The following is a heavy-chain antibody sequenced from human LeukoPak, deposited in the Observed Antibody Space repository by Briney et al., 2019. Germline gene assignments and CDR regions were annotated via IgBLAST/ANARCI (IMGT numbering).Heavy chain of an antibody. V-gene: IGHV4-31*03. CDR3: AREGSSWYGVRTFDY. J-gene: IGHJ4*02. Sequence: SQTLSHTCTVSGGSISSGGYYWSWIRQHPGKGLEWIGYIYYSGSTYYNPSLKSRVTISVDTSKNQFSLKLSSVTAADTAVYYCAREGSSWYGVRTFDYWGQGTLVTVSS. CDR1: GGSISSGGYY. D-gene: IGHD6-13*01. CDR2: IYYSGST.